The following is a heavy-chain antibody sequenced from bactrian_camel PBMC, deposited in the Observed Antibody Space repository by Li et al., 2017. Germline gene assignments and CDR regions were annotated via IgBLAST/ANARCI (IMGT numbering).Heavy chain of an antibody. CDR2: INGMTGIT. Sequence: VQLVESGGGLVQPGGSLRLSCAASGFTFSSYDMSWVRQAPGSGLEWVSTINGMTGITYYADSVKGRFTISRDDAKNTVYLQLNSLKTDDMAMYYCAAGQWYTDEYKYWGQGTQVTVS. CDR3: AAGQWYTDEYKY. CDR1: GFTFSSYD. V-gene: IGHV3S40*01. J-gene: IGHJ4*01. D-gene: IGHD6*01.